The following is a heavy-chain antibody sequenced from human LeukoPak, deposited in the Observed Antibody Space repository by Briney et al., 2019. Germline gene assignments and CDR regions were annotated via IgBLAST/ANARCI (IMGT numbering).Heavy chain of an antibody. V-gene: IGHV3-66*01. CDR1: GFAVSSNY. Sequence: EGSLRLSCADSGFAVSSNYMSWVRPAPGKGLEWVSVIYSGSSTYYADSVKGRFTISSDNSKSALYLQMNSLRAEDTAVYYCARDWELRYYYYGMDVWGQGTTVTVSS. CDR3: ARDWELRYYYYGMDV. D-gene: IGHD1-7*01. CDR2: IYSGSST. J-gene: IGHJ6*02.